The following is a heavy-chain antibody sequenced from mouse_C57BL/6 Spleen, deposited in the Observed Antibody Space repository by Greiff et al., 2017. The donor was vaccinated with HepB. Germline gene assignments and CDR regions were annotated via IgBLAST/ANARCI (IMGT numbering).Heavy chain of an antibody. Sequence: VQLVESGAELAKPGASVKLSCKASGYTFTSYWMHWVKQRPGQGLEWIGYINPSSGYTKYNQKFKDKATLTADKSSSTAYMQLSSLTYEDSAVYYCARDYYGSSRYFDVWGTGTTVTVSS. CDR2: INPSSGYT. CDR1: GYTFTSYW. CDR3: ARDYYGSSRYFDV. V-gene: IGHV1-7*01. J-gene: IGHJ1*03. D-gene: IGHD1-1*01.